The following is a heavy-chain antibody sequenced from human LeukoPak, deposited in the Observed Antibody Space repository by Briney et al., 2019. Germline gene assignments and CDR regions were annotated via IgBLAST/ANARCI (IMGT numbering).Heavy chain of an antibody. Sequence: PGGSLRLSCAASGFTFSSYAMHWVRQAPGKGLEWVAVISYDGSNKYYADSVKGRFTISRDNSKNTLYLQMNSLRAEDTAVYYCARDVAAAAVYYFDYWGQGTLVTVSS. CDR2: ISYDGSNK. CDR1: GFTFSSYA. D-gene: IGHD6-13*01. CDR3: ARDVAAAAVYYFDY. V-gene: IGHV3-30-3*01. J-gene: IGHJ4*02.